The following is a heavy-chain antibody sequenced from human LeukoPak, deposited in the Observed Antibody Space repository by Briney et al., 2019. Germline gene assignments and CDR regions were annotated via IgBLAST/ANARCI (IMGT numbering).Heavy chain of an antibody. J-gene: IGHJ4*02. V-gene: IGHV1-2*02. CDR3: ARDRGWLGVSSDY. CDR1: GYAFTGYY. CDR2: INTNSGGT. D-gene: IGHD5-24*01. Sequence: ASVKVSCMASGYAFTGYYMHWVRQAPGQGLEWMGWINTNSGGTNYAQKFQGRVTMTRDTSISTAYMELSRLRSDDTAVYYCARDRGWLGVSSDYWGQGTLVTVSS.